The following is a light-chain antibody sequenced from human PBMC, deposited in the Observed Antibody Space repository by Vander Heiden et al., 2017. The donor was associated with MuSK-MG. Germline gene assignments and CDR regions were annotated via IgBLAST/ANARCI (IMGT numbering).Light chain of an antibody. Sequence: DIKMTQSPSTLSASVGDRVTITCRASQSIRSWLAWYQQKPGNAPKLLIYKASSLESGVPSRFSGSVSGTEFTLTISSLQPDDFATYYCQQYNSYSPTFGQGTKVEIK. CDR1: QSIRSW. V-gene: IGKV1-5*03. J-gene: IGKJ1*01. CDR2: KAS. CDR3: QQYNSYSPT.